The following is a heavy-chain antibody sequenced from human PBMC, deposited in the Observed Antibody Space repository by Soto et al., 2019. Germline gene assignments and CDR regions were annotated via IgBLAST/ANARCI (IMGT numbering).Heavy chain of an antibody. CDR1: GFTFSSYA. CDR2: ISGSGGST. CDR3: AGAGVVVARWFDP. D-gene: IGHD2-15*01. Sequence: EVQLLESGGGLVQPGGSLRLSCAASGFTFSSYAMSWVRQAPGKGLEWVSAISGSGGSTYYADSVKGRFTISRDNSKNPLYLQMNSLRAEDTAVYYWAGAGVVVARWFDPWGQGTLVTVSS. J-gene: IGHJ5*02. V-gene: IGHV3-23*01.